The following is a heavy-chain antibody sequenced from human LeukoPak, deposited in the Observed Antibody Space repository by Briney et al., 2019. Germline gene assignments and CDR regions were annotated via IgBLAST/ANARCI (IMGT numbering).Heavy chain of an antibody. CDR3: ARVSTSGYYYRGAFDI. CDR2: INHSGST. V-gene: IGHV4-34*01. D-gene: IGHD3-22*01. Sequence: SETLSLTCAVYGGSFSGYYWSWIRQPPGKGLEWIGEINHSGSTNYNPSLKSRVTISVDTSKNQFSLKLSSVTAADTAVYYCARVSTSGYYYRGAFDIWGQGTMVTVSS. J-gene: IGHJ3*02. CDR1: GGSFSGYY.